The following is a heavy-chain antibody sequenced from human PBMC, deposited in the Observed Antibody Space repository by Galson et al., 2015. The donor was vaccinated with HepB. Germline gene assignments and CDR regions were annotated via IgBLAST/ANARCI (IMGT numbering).Heavy chain of an antibody. CDR2: NYPGDADT. J-gene: IGHJ6*02. Sequence: QSGAEVKKPGESLKISCKGSGYSFTGYWIGCVRQMPGKGLVGVGTNYPGDADTQFSPTFQGQVTISADKSISTAYLQWSSLKASDTAMYYCASLRSGIAVAGTVCGMDVWGQGTTVTVSS. CDR3: ASLRSGIAVAGTVCGMDV. V-gene: IGHV5-51*03. CDR1: GYSFTGYW. D-gene: IGHD6-19*01.